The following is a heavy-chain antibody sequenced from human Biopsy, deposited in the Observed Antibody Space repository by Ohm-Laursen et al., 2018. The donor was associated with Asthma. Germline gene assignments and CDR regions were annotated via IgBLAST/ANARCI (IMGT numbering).Heavy chain of an antibody. CDR1: GFSFGSFG. Sequence: RSLRLSCAASGFSFGSFGMHWVRQVPGKGPEWVALISFDGRYEHYADSVKGRFTISRDNPMKRLYLQMSSLTAEDTAVYYCASRGGDFWSGYYMDYWGQGTLATVSS. CDR3: ASRGGDFWSGYYMDY. CDR2: ISFDGRYE. J-gene: IGHJ4*02. V-gene: IGHV3-30*03. D-gene: IGHD3-3*01.